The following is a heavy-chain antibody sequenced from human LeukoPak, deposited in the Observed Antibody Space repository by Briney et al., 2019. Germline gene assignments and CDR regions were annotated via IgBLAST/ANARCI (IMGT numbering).Heavy chain of an antibody. CDR3: ARGGGYDFWSGSRGPFDY. Sequence: PGGSLRLSCAASGFTFSSYAMSWVRQAPGKGLEWVSAISGSGGSTYYADSVKGRLTISRDNSKNTLYLQMNSLRAEDTAVYYCARGGGYDFWSGSRGPFDYWGQGTLVTVSS. CDR1: GFTFSSYA. D-gene: IGHD3-3*01. CDR2: ISGSGGST. J-gene: IGHJ4*02. V-gene: IGHV3-23*01.